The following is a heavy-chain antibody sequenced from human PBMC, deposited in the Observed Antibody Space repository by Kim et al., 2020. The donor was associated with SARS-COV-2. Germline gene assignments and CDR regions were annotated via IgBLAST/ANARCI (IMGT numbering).Heavy chain of an antibody. V-gene: IGHV3-53*04. Sequence: GGSLRLFCAASGFTVSSNYMSWVRQAPGKGLEWVSVIYSGGSTYYADSVKGRFTISRHNSKNTLYRQMNSLRAEDTAVYYCARDLMGAPYYYYGMDVWGQGTTVTVSS. CDR2: IYSGGST. CDR1: GFTVSSNY. J-gene: IGHJ6*02. CDR3: ARDLMGAPYYYYGMDV. D-gene: IGHD1-26*01.